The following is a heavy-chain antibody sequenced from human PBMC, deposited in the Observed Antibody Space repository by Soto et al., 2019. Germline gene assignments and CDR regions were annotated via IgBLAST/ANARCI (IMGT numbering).Heavy chain of an antibody. CDR3: ARDMFGHGDYDGMDV. D-gene: IGHD3-10*02. J-gene: IGHJ6*02. CDR2: IYYSGST. Sequence: QVQLQESGPGLVKPSETLSLTCTVSGGSVSSGSYYWSWIRQPPGKELEWIGYIYYSGSTNYNPSLKSRVTISVETSKNPFSLKLSSVTAADTAVYYCARDMFGHGDYDGMDVWGQGTTVTVSS. V-gene: IGHV4-61*01. CDR1: GGSVSSGSYY.